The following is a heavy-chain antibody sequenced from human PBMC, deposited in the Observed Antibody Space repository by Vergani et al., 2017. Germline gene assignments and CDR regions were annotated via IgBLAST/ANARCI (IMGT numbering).Heavy chain of an antibody. CDR3: ARRLMGSSSGWFDP. J-gene: IGHJ5*02. CDR2: IYHSGST. V-gene: IGHV4-38-2*01. CDR1: GYSISSGYY. Sequence: QVQLQESGPGLVKPSETLSLTCAVSGYSISSGYYWGWIRQPPGKGLEWIGSIYHSGSTYYNPSIKSRVTISVDTSKNQFSLKLSSVTAADTAVYYCARRLMGSSSGWFDPWGQGTLVTVSS. D-gene: IGHD6-13*01.